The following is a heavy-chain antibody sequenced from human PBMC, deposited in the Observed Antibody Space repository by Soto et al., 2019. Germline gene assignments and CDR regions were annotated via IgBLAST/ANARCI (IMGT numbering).Heavy chain of an antibody. CDR2: INPNSGGT. V-gene: IGHV1-2*06. CDR3: ARTSFTDYNIYY. J-gene: IGHJ4*02. CDR1: GYTFTGFY. Sequence: ASVKVSCKASGYTFTGFYLHWVRQAPGQGLEWMGRINPNSGGTEYAQKFQGRVTMARDTSLSTVYMELSRLTSDDTAVFYCARTSFTDYNIYYWGQGTLVTVSS. D-gene: IGHD2-2*01.